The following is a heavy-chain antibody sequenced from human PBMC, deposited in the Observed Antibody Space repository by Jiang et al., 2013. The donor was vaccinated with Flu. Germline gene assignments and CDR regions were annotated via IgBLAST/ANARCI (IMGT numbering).Heavy chain of an antibody. CDR3: VRVFQSYFFDY. Sequence: SGGGVVQPGRSLRLSCAASGFTFGSYGFHWVRQAPGKGLEWVAFISDDETEKSYAQSVEGRFTISRDKSKSTVYLQMNTLKREDTAVYSCVRVFQSYFFDYWGPGVLVTVSS. CDR1: GFTFGSYG. V-gene: IGHV3-30-3*01. J-gene: IGHJ4*01. CDR2: ISDDETEK.